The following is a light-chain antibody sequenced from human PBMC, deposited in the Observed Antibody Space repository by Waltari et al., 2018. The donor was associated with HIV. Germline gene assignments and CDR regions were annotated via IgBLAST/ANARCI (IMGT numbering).Light chain of an antibody. CDR1: QDIGSH. V-gene: IGKV1-17*01. CDR3: LQHNSFIRT. CDR2: GAS. Sequence: DIQMTQSPSSLSASVGDRVTITCRASQDIGSHLGWYQHKPGKPPKRLIYGASSLETGVPSRFSGSGSGTEFTLTLSGLQPEDFATYYCLQHNSFIRTFGQGTKVDIK. J-gene: IGKJ1*01.